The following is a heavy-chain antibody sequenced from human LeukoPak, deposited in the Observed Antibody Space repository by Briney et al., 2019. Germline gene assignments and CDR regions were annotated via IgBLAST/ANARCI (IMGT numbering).Heavy chain of an antibody. CDR1: GYTFTGYY. CDR2: INPNSGGT. CDR3: ARFGYLYDSSGYYGWFDP. Sequence: ASVKVSCKASGYTFTGYYMHWVRQAPGQGLEWMGWINPNSGGTNYAQKFQGRVTMTRDASISTAYMELSRLRSDDTAVYYCARFGYLYDSSGYYGWFDPWGQGTLVTVSS. V-gene: IGHV1-2*02. J-gene: IGHJ5*02. D-gene: IGHD3-22*01.